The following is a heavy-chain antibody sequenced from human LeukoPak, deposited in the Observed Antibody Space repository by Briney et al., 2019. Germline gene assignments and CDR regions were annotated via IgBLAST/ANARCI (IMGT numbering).Heavy chain of an antibody. J-gene: IGHJ4*02. CDR3: ARTGYSSGWYSR. CDR1: GGSISSGGYY. CDR2: IYYSGST. Sequence: SETLSLTCTVSGGSISSGGYYWSWIRQHPGKGLEWIGYIYYSGSTYYNPSLKSRVTISVDTSKNQFSLKLSSVTAADTAVYYCARTGYSSGWYSRWGQGTLVTVSS. D-gene: IGHD6-19*01. V-gene: IGHV4-31*03.